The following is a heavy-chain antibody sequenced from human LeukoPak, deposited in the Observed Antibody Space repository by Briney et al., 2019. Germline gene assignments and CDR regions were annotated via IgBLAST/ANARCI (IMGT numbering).Heavy chain of an antibody. CDR2: INTNTGNP. J-gene: IGHJ6*02. D-gene: IGHD3-3*01. CDR1: GYTFTSYA. V-gene: IGHV7-4-1*02. CDR3: ARIQLEWLLYYYYYGMDV. Sequence: ASVKVSCKASGYTFTSYAMNWVRQAPGQGLEWMGWINTNTGNPTYAQGLTGRFVFSLDTSVSTAYLQISSLKAEDTAVYYCARIQLEWLLYYYYYGMDVWGQGTTVIVSS.